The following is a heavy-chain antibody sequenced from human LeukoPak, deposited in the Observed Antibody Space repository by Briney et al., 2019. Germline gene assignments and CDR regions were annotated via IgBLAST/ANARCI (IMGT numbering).Heavy chain of an antibody. J-gene: IGHJ4*02. V-gene: IGHV3-11*06. D-gene: IGHD5-18*01. CDR2: ISSSSSYI. Sequence: LSLTCAVYGGSFSGYYWSWIRQPPGKGLEWVSCISSSSSYIYYADSVKGRFTISRDNAKNSLYLQMNSLRAEDTAVYYCATSPVYSYGHPYYFDYWGQGTLVTVSS. CDR1: GGSFSGYY. CDR3: ATSPVYSYGHPYYFDY.